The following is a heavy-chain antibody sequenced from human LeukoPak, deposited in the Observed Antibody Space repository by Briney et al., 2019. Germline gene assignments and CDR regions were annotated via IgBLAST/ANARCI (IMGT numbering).Heavy chain of an antibody. J-gene: IGHJ4*02. V-gene: IGHV3-66*01. Sequence: GGSLRLSCAASGFTVSNNYMSWVRQAPGKGLEWVSVIYSGDNTYYADSVKGRFTISRDNSKNTLYLQMNSLRAEDTAVYYCAKVPDYDFWSGPYYFDYWGQGTLVTVSS. CDR2: IYSGDNT. D-gene: IGHD3-3*01. CDR3: AKVPDYDFWSGPYYFDY. CDR1: GFTVSNNY.